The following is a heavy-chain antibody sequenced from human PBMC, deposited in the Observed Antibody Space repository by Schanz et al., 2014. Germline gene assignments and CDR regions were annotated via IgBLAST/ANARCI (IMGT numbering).Heavy chain of an antibody. J-gene: IGHJ4*02. Sequence: QVQLVQSGPEVKKPGASVKVSCKASGYTFTDYYIHWVRQAPGQGLEWMGWINGYNAHTNYAQKFQGRVTMTTDTSTSTVYMELRSLTSDDSAVYYCARDRDQWDGNYLDYWGQGTLVTVSS. CDR2: INGYNAHT. V-gene: IGHV1-18*04. CDR1: GYTFTDYY. D-gene: IGHD1-26*01. CDR3: ARDRDQWDGNYLDY.